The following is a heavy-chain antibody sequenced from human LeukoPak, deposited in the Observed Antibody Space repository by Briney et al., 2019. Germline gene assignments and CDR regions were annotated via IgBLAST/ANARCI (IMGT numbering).Heavy chain of an antibody. D-gene: IGHD2-15*01. CDR2: ISAYNGNT. J-gene: IGHJ4*02. Sequence: GASVKVSCKASGYTFTSYGISWVRQAPGQGLEWMGWISAYNGNTNYVQKLRDRVTMTTDTSTSTAYMELRSLRSDDTAVYYCARTPFLYCSGGSCYSDFWGQGTLVTVSS. CDR3: ARTPFLYCSGGSCYSDF. V-gene: IGHV1-18*01. CDR1: GYTFTSYG.